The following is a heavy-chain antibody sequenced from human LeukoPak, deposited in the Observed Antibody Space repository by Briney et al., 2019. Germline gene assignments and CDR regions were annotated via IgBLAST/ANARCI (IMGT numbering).Heavy chain of an antibody. J-gene: IGHJ4*02. V-gene: IGHV3-21*01. Sequence: PGGSLRLSCAASGVTFGSYNMNWVRQAPGKGLEWVSSISTSSSYIYYADSVKGRFTISRDNAKKSLYLQMNSLRAGDTAVYYCAQARRSGWTYPFDYWGQGTLVTVSS. CDR3: AQARRSGWTYPFDY. D-gene: IGHD6-19*01. CDR1: GVTFGSYN. CDR2: ISTSSSYI.